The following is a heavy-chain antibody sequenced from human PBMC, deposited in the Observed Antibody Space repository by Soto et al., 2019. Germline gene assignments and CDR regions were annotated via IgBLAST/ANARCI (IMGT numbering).Heavy chain of an antibody. D-gene: IGHD3-16*01. Sequence: GGSLRLSCAVSGFASSSYAMTWVRQAPGKGLEWVSCISVGGDITYYADSVKGRFTISRDNSKNTVYLQMNSLRVEDTAVYYCAGAYWFYYMDVWGKGTTVTVSS. CDR3: AGAYWFYYMDV. CDR2: ISVGGDIT. V-gene: IGHV3-23*01. CDR1: GFASSSYA. J-gene: IGHJ6*03.